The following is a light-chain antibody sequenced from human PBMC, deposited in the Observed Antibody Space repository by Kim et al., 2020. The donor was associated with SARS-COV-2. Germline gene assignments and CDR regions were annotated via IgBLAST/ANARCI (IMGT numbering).Light chain of an antibody. V-gene: IGKV3-11*01. CDR1: QSVSSY. CDR2: DAS. Sequence: EIVLTQSPATLSLSPGERATLSCRASQSVSSYLAWYQQKPGQAPRLLIYDASNRATGIPARFSGSGSGTDFTLTISSLEPEDFAVYYCQQRSNWPPALTFGGRTKVEI. CDR3: QQRSNWPPALT. J-gene: IGKJ4*01.